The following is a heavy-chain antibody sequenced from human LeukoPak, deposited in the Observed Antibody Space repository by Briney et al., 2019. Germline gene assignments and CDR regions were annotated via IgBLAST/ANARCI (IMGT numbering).Heavy chain of an antibody. D-gene: IGHD5-18*01. CDR1: GFTFSSYS. J-gene: IGHJ4*02. CDR2: ISSTSSTR. Sequence: PGGSLRLSCAASGFTFSSYSMNWVRQAPGKGLEWVSSISSTSSTRYYADSVKGRSTISRDNAKNSLYLQMDSLRAEDTAVYYCARVNSYGSSLFDYWGQGTLVTVSS. V-gene: IGHV3-48*01. CDR3: ARVNSYGSSLFDY.